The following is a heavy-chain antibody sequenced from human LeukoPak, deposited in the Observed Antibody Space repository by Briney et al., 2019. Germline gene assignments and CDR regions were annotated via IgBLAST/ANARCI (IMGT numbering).Heavy chain of an antibody. V-gene: IGHV3-30-3*01. Sequence: GGSLRLSCAASGFTFSNYAILWVRQAPGKGLEWVAVISYDGSNKYYADSVKGRFTISRDNSKNTLYLQMNSLRAEDTAIYYCARGIDDSSGYYYAYFDYWGQGTLVTVSS. D-gene: IGHD3-22*01. CDR2: ISYDGSNK. CDR1: GFTFSNYA. CDR3: ARGIDDSSGYYYAYFDY. J-gene: IGHJ4*02.